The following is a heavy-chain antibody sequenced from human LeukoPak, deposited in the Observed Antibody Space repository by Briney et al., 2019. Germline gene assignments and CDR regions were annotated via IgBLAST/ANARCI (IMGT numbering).Heavy chain of an antibody. CDR3: AKEGRSLQTY. J-gene: IGHJ4*02. CDR1: EFTFSSYV. Sequence: PGGSLRLSCVASEFTFSSYVMSWVRLAPGKGLEWVANIKEDGTETYYVDSVKGRFTISRDNAKNSLYLQMNSLRVEDTAVYYCAKEGRSLQTYWGQGTLVTVSS. V-gene: IGHV3-7*03. D-gene: IGHD5-24*01. CDR2: IKEDGTET.